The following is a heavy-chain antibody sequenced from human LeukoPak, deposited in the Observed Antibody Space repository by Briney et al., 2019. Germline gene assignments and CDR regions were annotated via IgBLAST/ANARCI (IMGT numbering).Heavy chain of an antibody. CDR3: AREIYSSSWYVDY. V-gene: IGHV1-2*02. CDR1: GYTFTGYY. J-gene: IGHJ4*02. CDR2: INPNSGGT. D-gene: IGHD6-13*01. Sequence: ASVKVSCKASGYTFTGYYMHWVRQAPGQGLEWMGWINPNSGGTNYAQKFQGRVTMTRDTSISTAYMELSRLRSDDTAVYYCAREIYSSSWYVDYWGQGTLVTVSS.